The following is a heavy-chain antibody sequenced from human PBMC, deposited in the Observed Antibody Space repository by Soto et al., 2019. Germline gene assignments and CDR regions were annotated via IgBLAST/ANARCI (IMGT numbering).Heavy chain of an antibody. D-gene: IGHD3-3*01. CDR2: IYYIGST. CDR3: ARSIFRANDAFDI. V-gene: IGHV4-31*03. CDR1: GGSISSGSYY. J-gene: IGHJ3*02. Sequence: SQTLSLTCTVSGGSISSGSYYWTWIRQHPGKGLEWIGYIYYIGSTYYNPSLRSRITISQDTSKNQFSLKMSSVTAADTALYFCARSIFRANDAFDIWGHGTMVTXSS.